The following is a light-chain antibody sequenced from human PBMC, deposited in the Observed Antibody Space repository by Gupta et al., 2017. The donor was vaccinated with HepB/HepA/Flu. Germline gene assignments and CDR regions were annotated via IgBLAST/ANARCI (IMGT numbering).Light chain of an antibody. CDR3: QQSYTSPYT. CDR2: DAS. V-gene: IGKV1-39*01. J-gene: IGKJ2*01. CDR1: QSISKY. Sequence: DIQMTQSPSSLSASVGDRVTIPCRASQSISKYLNWYQQKPGKAPKLLIYDASSLQSGVPSRFIGSGSGTDFTLTISSLHPEDFAIYYCQQSYTSPYTFDQGTKLEIK.